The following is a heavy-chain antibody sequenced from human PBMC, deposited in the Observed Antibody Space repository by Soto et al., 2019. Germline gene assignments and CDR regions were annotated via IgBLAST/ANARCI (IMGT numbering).Heavy chain of an antibody. CDR2: ISAYNGNT. J-gene: IGHJ6*02. Sequence: ASVKVSCKASGYTFTSYGISWVRQAPGQGLEWMGWISAYNGNTNYAQKLQGRVTMTTDTSTSTAYMELRSLRSDDTAVYDCARGGDLLLWFGESNYYYYYGMDVWGQGTTVTVSS. CDR1: GYTFTSYG. V-gene: IGHV1-18*01. D-gene: IGHD3-10*01. CDR3: ARGGDLLLWFGESNYYYYYGMDV.